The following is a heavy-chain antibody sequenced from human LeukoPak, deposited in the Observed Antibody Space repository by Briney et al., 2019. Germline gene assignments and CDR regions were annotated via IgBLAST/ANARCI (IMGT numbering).Heavy chain of an antibody. Sequence: ASVKVSCKASGGTFSSYAISWVRQAPGQGLEWMGRIIPILGIPNYAQKFQGRVTISADKSTSTAYMELSSLRSEDTALFYCARDEAGDDSGAFDIWGQGTIVTVSS. CDR2: IIPILGIP. CDR3: ARDEAGDDSGAFDI. CDR1: GGTFSSYA. D-gene: IGHD5-24*01. J-gene: IGHJ3*02. V-gene: IGHV1-69*04.